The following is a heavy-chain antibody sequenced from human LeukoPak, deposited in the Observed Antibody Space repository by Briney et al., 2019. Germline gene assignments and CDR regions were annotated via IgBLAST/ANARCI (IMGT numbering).Heavy chain of an antibody. J-gene: IGHJ5*02. CDR3: ARVNLRGSQYNWFDP. CDR1: GGSLNSHI. Sequence: ASVKVSCKASGGSLNSHIFTWVRQAPGQGLEWMGKITPVIDVSKYAQKFQGRLTITADKSTATVYMELSGLKSDDTAVYYCARVNLRGSQYNWFDPWGQGTLVTVSS. D-gene: IGHD1-26*01. V-gene: IGHV1-69*02. CDR2: ITPVIDVS.